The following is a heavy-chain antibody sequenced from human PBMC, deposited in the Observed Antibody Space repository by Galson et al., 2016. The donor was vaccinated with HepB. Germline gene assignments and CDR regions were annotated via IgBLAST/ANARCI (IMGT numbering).Heavy chain of an antibody. Sequence: SLRLSCAASGFTFSSYAMHWVRQAPGKGLEWVAVISNDGSNTYYADSVKGRFTISRDNSKNTPYVQMNSLRAEDTALYYCARPLYSSSPTTPIDYWGQGALVTVSS. CDR1: GFTFSSYA. V-gene: IGHV3-30*04. J-gene: IGHJ4*02. CDR3: ARPLYSSSPTTPIDY. CDR2: ISNDGSNT. D-gene: IGHD6-6*01.